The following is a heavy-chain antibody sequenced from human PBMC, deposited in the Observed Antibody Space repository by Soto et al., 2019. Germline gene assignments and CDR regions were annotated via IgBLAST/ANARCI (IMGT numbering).Heavy chain of an antibody. Sequence: PSETLSLTCTVSGGPISSSSYYWGWIRQPPGKGLEWIGSIYYSGSTYYNPSLKSRVTISVDTSKNQFSLKLSSVTAADTAVYYCARHRSTMVRGAKPNWFDPWGQGTLVTVAS. V-gene: IGHV4-39*01. CDR2: IYYSGST. D-gene: IGHD3-10*01. CDR3: ARHRSTMVRGAKPNWFDP. J-gene: IGHJ5*02. CDR1: GGPISSSSYY.